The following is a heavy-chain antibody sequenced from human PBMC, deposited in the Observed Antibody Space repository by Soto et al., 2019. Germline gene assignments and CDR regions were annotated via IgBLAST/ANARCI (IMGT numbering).Heavy chain of an antibody. CDR2: IYGNGTTV. Sequence: EVQLVESGGDLVHPGGSLRLSCAVSGFTFDKYWMHWVRQSPGKGLVWVSGIYGNGTTVLYADSVKGRFTVSRDNAKNTLYLQMASLRAEDTAVYFRARAYGDYPMGFDYWGQGTLVAVSS. V-gene: IGHV3-74*01. CDR3: ARAYGDYPMGFDY. J-gene: IGHJ4*02. CDR1: GFTFDKYW. D-gene: IGHD4-17*01.